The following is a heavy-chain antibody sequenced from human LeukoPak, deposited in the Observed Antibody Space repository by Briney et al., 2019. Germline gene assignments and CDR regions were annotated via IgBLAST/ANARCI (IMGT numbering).Heavy chain of an antibody. J-gene: IGHJ4*02. CDR3: AKGVKHIVVVTAQHYFDY. CDR1: GFTFDDYA. V-gene: IGHV3-9*01. Sequence: GGSLRLSCAASGFTFDDYAMHWVRQAPGKGLEWVSGISWNSVSIGYADSVKGRFTISRDNSKNTLYLQMNTLRAEDTAVYYCAKGVKHIVVVTAQHYFDYWGQGTLVTVSS. D-gene: IGHD2-21*02. CDR2: ISWNSVSI.